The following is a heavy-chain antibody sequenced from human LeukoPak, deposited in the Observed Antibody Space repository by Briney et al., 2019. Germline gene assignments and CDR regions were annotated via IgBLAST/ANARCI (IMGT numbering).Heavy chain of an antibody. CDR1: GGSISSYY. D-gene: IGHD5-12*01. CDR2: IYYSEST. J-gene: IGHJ5*02. Sequence: SETLSLTCTVSGGSISSYYWSWIRQPPGKGLEWIGYIYYSESTNYNPTLKSRVTILVDTSKNQFSLKLSSVTAADTAVYYCARGAVANWFDPWGQGTLVTVSS. V-gene: IGHV4-59*01. CDR3: ARGAVANWFDP.